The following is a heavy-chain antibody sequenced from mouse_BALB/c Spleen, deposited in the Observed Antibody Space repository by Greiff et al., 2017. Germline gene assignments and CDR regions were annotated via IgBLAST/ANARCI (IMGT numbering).Heavy chain of an antibody. V-gene: IGHV5-6-5*01. CDR2: ISSGGST. CDR1: GFTFSSYA. CDR3: ARGSTTGDY. D-gene: IGHD1-1*01. Sequence: DVMLVESGGGLVKPGGSLKVSCAASGFTFSSYAMSWVRQTPEKRLEWVASISSGGSTYYPDSVKGRFTISRDNARNILYLQMSSLRSEDTAMYYCARGSTTGDYWGQGTTLTVSS. J-gene: IGHJ2*01.